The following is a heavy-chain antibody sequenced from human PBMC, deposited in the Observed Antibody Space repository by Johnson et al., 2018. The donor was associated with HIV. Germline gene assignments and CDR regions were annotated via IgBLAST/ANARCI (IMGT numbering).Heavy chain of an antibody. CDR2: IGSAGDT. CDR3: ARGKGAAVGLDAFDI. CDR1: GFTFSSYG. J-gene: IGHJ3*02. D-gene: IGHD6-13*01. Sequence: VQLVESGGGVVQPGRSLRLSCAASGFTFSSYGMHWVRQAPGKGLEWVSAIGSAGDTYYSGSVKGRFTISRESAKNSLYLQMNSLRAEDTALYFCARGKGAAVGLDAFDIWGQGTMVIVSS. V-gene: IGHV3-13*01.